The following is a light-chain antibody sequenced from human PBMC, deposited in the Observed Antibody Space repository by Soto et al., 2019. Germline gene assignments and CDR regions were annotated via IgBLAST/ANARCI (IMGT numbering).Light chain of an antibody. CDR1: SSDVGGYNF. J-gene: IGLJ1*01. V-gene: IGLV2-14*03. CDR2: DVT. CDR3: CSYASSTLYV. Sequence: QSVLAQPASLSGSPGQSITISCTGTSSDVGGYNFVSWYQQLPGNAPKLLIHDVTLRPSGVSDRFSGSKSGTTASLTISGLQAEDEADYYCCSYASSTLYVFGTGTKVTVL.